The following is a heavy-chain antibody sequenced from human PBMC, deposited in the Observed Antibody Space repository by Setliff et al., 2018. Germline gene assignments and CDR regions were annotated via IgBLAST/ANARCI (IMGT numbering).Heavy chain of an antibody. CDR3: ARDPWQLLTTFTSAEYFQH. CDR1: GGTFSSYA. V-gene: IGHV1-69*06. J-gene: IGHJ1*01. Sequence: SVKVSCKASGGTFSSYAISWVRQAPGQGLEWMGRIIPIFGTANYAQKFQGRVTTTADKSTSTAYMELSSLRSEDTAVYYCARDPWQLLTTFTSAEYFQHWGQGTLVTVSS. D-gene: IGHD2-15*01. CDR2: IIPIFGTA.